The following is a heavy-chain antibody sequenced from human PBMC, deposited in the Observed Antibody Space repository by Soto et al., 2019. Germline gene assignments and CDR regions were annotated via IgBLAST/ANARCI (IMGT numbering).Heavy chain of an antibody. V-gene: IGHV3-23*01. CDR2: ISGSGGST. D-gene: IGHD3-22*01. CDR1: GFTFSSYA. CDR3: AKGTLHYYDSSGYSK. Sequence: EVQLLESGGGLVQPGGSLRLSCAASGFTFSSYAMSWVRQAPGKGLEWVSAISGSGGSTYYADSVKGRFTISRDNSKNTLYRQMNSLRAEDTAVYYCAKGTLHYYDSSGYSKWGQGTLVTVSS. J-gene: IGHJ4*02.